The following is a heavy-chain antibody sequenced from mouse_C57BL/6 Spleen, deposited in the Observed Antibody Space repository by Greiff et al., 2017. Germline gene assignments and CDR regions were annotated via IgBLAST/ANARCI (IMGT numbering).Heavy chain of an antibody. CDR1: GYTFTDYY. Sequence: QVQLQQSGAELVRPGASVKLSCKASGYTFTDYYINWVKQRPGQGVEWIARIYPRSGNTYYNEQFKGKATLTAEKSSSTAYMQLSGLTSEYSAVYCCARLFTTGYFDYWGQGTTLTVSS. CDR2: IYPRSGNT. J-gene: IGHJ2*01. CDR3: ARLFTTGYFDY. D-gene: IGHD1-1*01. V-gene: IGHV1-76*01.